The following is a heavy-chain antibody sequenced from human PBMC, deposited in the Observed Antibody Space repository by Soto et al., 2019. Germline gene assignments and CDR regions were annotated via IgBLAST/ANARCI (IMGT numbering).Heavy chain of an antibody. CDR2: IYYLGST. CDR3: ARDGYDGSGSPYPAY. J-gene: IGHJ4*02. Sequence: PSETLSLTCCVSGGSMSEYFWSWIRQSPGKGLEWIGYIYYLGSTDYNPSLKSRVTISVDTSKRQFSLRLTSVTAADTAVYYCARDGYDGSGSPYPAYWGPGTQVTVSS. V-gene: IGHV4-59*01. CDR1: GGSMSEYF. D-gene: IGHD3-10*01.